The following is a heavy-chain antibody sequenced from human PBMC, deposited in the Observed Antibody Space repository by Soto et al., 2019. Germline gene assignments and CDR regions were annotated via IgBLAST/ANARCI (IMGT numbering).Heavy chain of an antibody. Sequence: SETLSLTCTVSGGSISSYYWSWIRQPPGKGPEWIGYIYYSGSTNYNPSLKSRVTISVDTSKNQFSLKLSSVTAADTAVYYCARHERRAADIVVVVASGAFDIWGQGTMVTVSS. CDR1: GGSISSYY. V-gene: IGHV4-59*08. CDR3: ARHERRAADIVVVVASGAFDI. J-gene: IGHJ3*02. CDR2: IYYSGST. D-gene: IGHD2-15*01.